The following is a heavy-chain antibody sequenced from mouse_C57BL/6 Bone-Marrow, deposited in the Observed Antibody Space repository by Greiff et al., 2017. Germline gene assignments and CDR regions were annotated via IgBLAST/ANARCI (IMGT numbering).Heavy chain of an antibody. D-gene: IGHD2-14*01. V-gene: IGHV5-17*01. CDR1: GFTFSDSG. CDR3: ARGPSRGIDY. J-gene: IGHJ2*01. CDR2: ISSGGSTI. Sequence: EVQVVESGRGLVKPGGSLKLSCAASGFTFSDSGMHWVRQAPGKGLEWVAYISSGGSTIYYADTVKGRFTISRDNAKNTLFLQMTSLRSEDADMYDCARGPSRGIDYWGQGTTLTVSS.